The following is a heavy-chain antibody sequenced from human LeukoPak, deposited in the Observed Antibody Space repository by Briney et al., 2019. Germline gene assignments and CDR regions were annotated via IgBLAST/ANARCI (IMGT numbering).Heavy chain of an antibody. Sequence: SVKVSCKASGYTFTSYYMHWVRQAPGQGLEWMGGIIPIFGTANYAQKFQGRVTITADESTSTAYMELSSLRSEDTAVYYCARDFTKLELRVYNWFDPWGQGTLVTVSS. D-gene: IGHD1-7*01. V-gene: IGHV1-69*13. CDR1: GYTFTSYY. J-gene: IGHJ5*02. CDR2: IIPIFGTA. CDR3: ARDFTKLELRVYNWFDP.